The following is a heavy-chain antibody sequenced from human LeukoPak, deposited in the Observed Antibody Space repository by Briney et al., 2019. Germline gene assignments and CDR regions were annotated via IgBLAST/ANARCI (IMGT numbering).Heavy chain of an antibody. CDR3: ARAGKRITMVRGVLYWFDP. CDR1: GYTFTSYD. J-gene: IGHJ5*02. V-gene: IGHV1-8*01. D-gene: IGHD3-10*01. Sequence: ASVKVSCKASGYTFTSYDINWVRQATGQGLEWMGWMNPNSGNTGYAQKFQGRVTMTRNTSISTAYMELSSLRSEDTAVYYCARAGKRITMVRGVLYWFDPWGQGTLVTVSS. CDR2: MNPNSGNT.